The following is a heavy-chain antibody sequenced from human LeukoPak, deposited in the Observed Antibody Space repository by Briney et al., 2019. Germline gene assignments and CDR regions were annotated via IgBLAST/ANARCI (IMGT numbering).Heavy chain of an antibody. J-gene: IGHJ4*02. CDR2: ISAYNGNT. D-gene: IGHD5-18*01. CDR3: ARDGYSYGSDFFDY. V-gene: IGHV1-18*01. CDR1: GYTFTSYG. Sequence: ASVKVSCKASGYTFTSYGISWVRQAPGQGLEWMGWISAYNGNTNYAQKFQGRVTITADESTSTAYMELSSLRSEDTAVYYCARDGYSYGSDFFDYWGQGTLVTVSS.